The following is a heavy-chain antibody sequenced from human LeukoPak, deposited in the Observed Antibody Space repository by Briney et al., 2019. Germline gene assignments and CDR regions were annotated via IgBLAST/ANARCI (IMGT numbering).Heavy chain of an antibody. CDR2: IYYSGST. V-gene: IGHV4-39*01. CDR3: ARSPGYCSSTSCYTNWFDP. J-gene: IGHJ5*02. Sequence: SETLSLTCTVSGGSISSSSYYWGWIRQPPGKGLEWIGSIYYSGSTYYNPSLKSRVSISVDTSKDQFSLKLSSVTAADTAVYHCARSPGYCSSTSCYTNWFDPWGQGTLVTVSS. D-gene: IGHD2-2*02. CDR1: GGSISSSSYY.